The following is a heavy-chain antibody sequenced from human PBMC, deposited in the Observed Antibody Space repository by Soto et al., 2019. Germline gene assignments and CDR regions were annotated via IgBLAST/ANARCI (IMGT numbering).Heavy chain of an antibody. CDR2: ISPSGST. D-gene: IGHD6-6*01. V-gene: IGHV4-34*01. Sequence: PSETLSLTCAVYGGSLNGNYWTWLRQTPGKGLEWIGEISPSGSTNYNPSLKSRVGISLDTSKDQFSLKMKSVTAADTAVYYCARHFGDGSSSTVFDYWGQGTLVTVSS. CDR1: GGSLNGNY. J-gene: IGHJ4*02. CDR3: ARHFGDGSSSTVFDY.